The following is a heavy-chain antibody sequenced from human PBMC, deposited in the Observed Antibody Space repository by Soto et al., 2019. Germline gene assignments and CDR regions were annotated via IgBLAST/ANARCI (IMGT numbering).Heavy chain of an antibody. CDR2: INPSGGST. CDR3: ARRVFTYYYDSSGSYGGDYFDY. J-gene: IGHJ4*02. V-gene: IGHV1-46*01. D-gene: IGHD3-22*01. Sequence: GASVKVSCKASGYTFTSYYMHWVRQAPGQGLEWMGIINPSGGSTSYAQKFQGRVTMTRDTSTSTVYMELSSLRSEDTAVYYCARRVFTYYYDSSGSYGGDYFDYWGQGTLVTVSS. CDR1: GYTFTSYY.